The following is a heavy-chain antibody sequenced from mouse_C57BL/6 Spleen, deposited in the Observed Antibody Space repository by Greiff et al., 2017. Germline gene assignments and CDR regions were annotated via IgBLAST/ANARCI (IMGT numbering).Heavy chain of an antibody. CDR2: IYPYNGGT. CDR1: GYTFTDYY. V-gene: IGHV1-19*01. CDR3: ARGYYGSQWYFDY. Sequence: VQLQQSGPVLVKPGASVKMSCKASGYTFTDYYMNWVKQSHGKSLEWIGVIYPYNGGTSYNQKFKGKATLTVDKSSSTAYMELNSLTSEDSAVYYCARGYYGSQWYFDYWGQGTTLTVSS. J-gene: IGHJ2*01. D-gene: IGHD1-1*01.